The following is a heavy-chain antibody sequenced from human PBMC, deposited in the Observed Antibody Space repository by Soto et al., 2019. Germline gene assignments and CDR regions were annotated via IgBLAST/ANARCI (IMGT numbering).Heavy chain of an antibody. V-gene: IGHV3-30*03. CDR1: GFTLSSYG. D-gene: IGHD3-9*01. CDR2: ISLDGSKE. CDR3: ARDLYPTGYSDY. Sequence: AGGSLRLSCAASGFTLSSYGMHWVRQAPGKGLEWVALISLDGSKEYYADSVKGRFPISRDNSKNTLYLQMNSLRGEDTAVYYCARDLYPTGYSDYWGQGTLVTVSS. J-gene: IGHJ4*02.